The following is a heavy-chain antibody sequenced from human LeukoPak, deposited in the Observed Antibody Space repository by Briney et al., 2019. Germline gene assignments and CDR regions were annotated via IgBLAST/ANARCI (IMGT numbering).Heavy chain of an antibody. V-gene: IGHV4-39*07. Sequence: SETLSLTCTVSGGSISSSSYYWGWIRQPPGKGLEWIGSIYYSGSTYYNPSLKSRVTISVDTSKNQFSLKLSSVTAADTAVYYCARDPSSSSGYYPLDYWGQGTLVTVSS. CDR2: IYYSGST. CDR1: GGSISSSSYY. CDR3: ARDPSSSSGYYPLDY. D-gene: IGHD3-22*01. J-gene: IGHJ4*02.